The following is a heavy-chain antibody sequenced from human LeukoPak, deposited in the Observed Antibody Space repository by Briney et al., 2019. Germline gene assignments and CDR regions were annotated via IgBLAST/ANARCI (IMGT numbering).Heavy chain of an antibody. CDR1: GFTFSSYE. D-gene: IGHD3-10*02. CDR2: ISSSGSTI. J-gene: IGHJ6*04. CDR3: AELGITMIGGV. Sequence: GGSLRLSWEASGFTFSSYEMNWVRQAPGKGLEWVSYISSSGSTIYYADSVKGRFTISRDNAKNSLYLQMNSLRAEDTAVYYCAELGITMIGGVWGKGTTVTISS. V-gene: IGHV3-48*03.